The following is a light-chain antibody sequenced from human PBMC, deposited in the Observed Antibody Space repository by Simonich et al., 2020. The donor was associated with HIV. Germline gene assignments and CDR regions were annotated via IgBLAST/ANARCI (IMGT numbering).Light chain of an antibody. CDR2: YAS. Sequence: EIVMTQSPATLSVSPGERATLSCRASQSVASNLAWYQQKPGPAPRLLIYYASSRATGIPARFSGSGFGTEFTLTISSMQSEDFALYYCQQYNNWPSPFTFGPGTKVDIK. V-gene: IGKV3-15*01. CDR3: QQYNNWPSPFT. J-gene: IGKJ3*01. CDR1: QSVASN.